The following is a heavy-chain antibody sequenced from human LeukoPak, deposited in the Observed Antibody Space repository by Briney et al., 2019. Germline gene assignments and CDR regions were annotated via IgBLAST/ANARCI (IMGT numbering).Heavy chain of an antibody. CDR2: ISGSGGST. D-gene: IGHD3-22*01. V-gene: IGHV3-23*01. CDR1: GFTFSSYA. CDR3: AKRNYYDSSGYYSWYYGMDV. Sequence: PGGSLRLSCAASGFTFSSYAMSWVRQAPGKGLEWVSAISGSGGSTYYADSVKGWFTISRDNSKNTLYLQMNSLRAEDTAVYYCAKRNYYDSSGYYSWYYGMDVWGQGTTVTVSS. J-gene: IGHJ6*02.